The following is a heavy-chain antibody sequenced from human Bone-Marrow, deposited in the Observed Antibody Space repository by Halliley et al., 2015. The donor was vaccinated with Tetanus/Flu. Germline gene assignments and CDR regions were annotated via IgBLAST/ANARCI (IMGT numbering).Heavy chain of an antibody. J-gene: IGHJ4*02. CDR3: ARQPHCTRDACYDGGHRIDY. CDR2: IYYSGST. Sequence: LSLTCTVSGGSIRSYYWSWIRQPPGKGLEWIGYIYYSGSTNYNPSLKSRVTISVDTSKNQFSLKLSSVTAADTAVYFCARQPHCTRDACYDGGHRIDYWGQGLLVTVSS. D-gene: IGHD2-2*01. CDR1: GGSIRSYY. V-gene: IGHV4-59*08.